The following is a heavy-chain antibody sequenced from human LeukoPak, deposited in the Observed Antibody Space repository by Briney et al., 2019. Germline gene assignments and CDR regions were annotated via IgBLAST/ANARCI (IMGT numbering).Heavy chain of an antibody. D-gene: IGHD5-24*01. J-gene: IGHJ3*01. CDR3: ARDHNGYNSRNRMSAFDV. CDR1: GCIFSYFH. CDR2: ISSTGGYI. V-gene: IGHV3-21*01. Sequence: GDSLRLSWAGAGCIFSYFHVNLVRQAPGKGLELVSSISSTGGYIYYAASLQGRFTVSRDNVENSVYLQMNSLRAEDTAVYFCARDHNGYNSRNRMSAFDVWGQGTMVIVSA.